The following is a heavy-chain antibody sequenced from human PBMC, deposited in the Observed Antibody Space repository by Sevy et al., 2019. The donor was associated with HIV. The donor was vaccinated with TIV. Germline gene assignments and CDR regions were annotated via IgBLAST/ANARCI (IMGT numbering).Heavy chain of an antibody. CDR2: MNPNIGQT. D-gene: IGHD6-13*01. CDR3: ARGIAAGVDY. V-gene: IGHV1-8*01. J-gene: IGHJ4*02. Sequence: ASVKVSCKASGYTFTALDINWVRQATGQGLEWMGWMNPNIGQTDYSQRFQGRVTMTRDTSISTAYMELHSLRSDDTAIYYCARGIAAGVDYWGQGTQVTVSS. CDR1: GYTFTALD.